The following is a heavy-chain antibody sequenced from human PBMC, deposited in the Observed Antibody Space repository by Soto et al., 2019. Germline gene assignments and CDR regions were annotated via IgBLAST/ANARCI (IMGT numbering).Heavy chain of an antibody. V-gene: IGHV4-34*01. Sequence: ASETLSLTCAVYGGPFSDYCWSWIRQPPEKGLEWIGEINHSGSTNYNPSLRRRVSISVDTPKNQFSLKLSSVTAADTAVYYCARSGHLFDYWGQGISLTVSS. J-gene: IGHJ4*02. CDR3: ARSGHLFDY. D-gene: IGHD3-10*01. CDR1: GGPFSDYC. CDR2: INHSGST.